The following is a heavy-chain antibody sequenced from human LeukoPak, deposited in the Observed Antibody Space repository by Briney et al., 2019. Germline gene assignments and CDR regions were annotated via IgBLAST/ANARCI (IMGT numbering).Heavy chain of an antibody. J-gene: IGHJ5*02. CDR3: AAGYSGYRFDP. Sequence: ASVKVSCKASGYTFTSYGISWVRQAPGQGLEWMGWINPNSGGTNYAQKFQGRVTMTRDTSISTAYMELSRLRSDDTAVYYCAAGYSGYRFDPWGQGTLVTVSS. D-gene: IGHD5-12*01. CDR1: GYTFTSYG. CDR2: INPNSGGT. V-gene: IGHV1-2*02.